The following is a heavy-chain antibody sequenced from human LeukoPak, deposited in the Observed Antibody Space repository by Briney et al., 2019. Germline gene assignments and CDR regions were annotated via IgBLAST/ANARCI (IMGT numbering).Heavy chain of an antibody. Sequence: ASVKVSCKASGYTFTGYYMHWVRQAPGQGLEWMGWINPNSGGTNYAQKFQGRVTMTRDTSISTAYMELSRLRSDDTAVYYCARVRIGSGSYYFDYWGQGTLVTVSS. V-gene: IGHV1-2*02. D-gene: IGHD3-22*01. CDR3: ARVRIGSGSYYFDY. CDR2: INPNSGGT. J-gene: IGHJ4*02. CDR1: GYTFTGYY.